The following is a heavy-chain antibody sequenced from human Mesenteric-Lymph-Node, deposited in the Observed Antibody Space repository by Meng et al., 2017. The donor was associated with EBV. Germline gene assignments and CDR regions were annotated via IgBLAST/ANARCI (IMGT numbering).Heavy chain of an antibody. J-gene: IGHJ5*02. CDR1: GVPITSSSYY. V-gene: IGHV4-39*07. CDR2: IYYSGST. D-gene: IGHD3-22*01. Sequence: QEAGTGLAKPSETLALPFTVLGVPITSSSYYWGWIRQSPGKGLEWIGNIYYSGSTYYNPSLRSRVTLSVDTSKNQFSLKLISVTAADTAVYYCARTYFYDSRGYGWFDPWGQGTLVTVSS. CDR3: ARTYFYDSRGYGWFDP.